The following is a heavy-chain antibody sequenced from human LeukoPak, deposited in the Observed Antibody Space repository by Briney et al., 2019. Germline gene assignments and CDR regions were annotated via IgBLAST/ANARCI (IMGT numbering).Heavy chain of an antibody. V-gene: IGHV3-21*06. Sequence: PGGSLRLSCAASGFTFSSYAMHWVRQAPGKGLEWVSLITSSSSFIYYADSVKGRFTISRDNAKNSVYLQMNSLRAEDTAVYYCARDVNWEYYDSSGLDFWGQGTLVTVSS. J-gene: IGHJ4*02. CDR1: GFTFSSYA. CDR2: ITSSSSFI. CDR3: ARDVNWEYYDSSGLDF. D-gene: IGHD3-22*01.